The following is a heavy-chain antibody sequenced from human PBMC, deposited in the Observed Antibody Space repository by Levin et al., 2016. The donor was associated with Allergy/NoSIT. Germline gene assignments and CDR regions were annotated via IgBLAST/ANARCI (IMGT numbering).Heavy chain of an antibody. CDR1: GGTFSSYT. V-gene: IGHV1-69*02. Sequence: SVKVSCKASGGTFSSYTISWVRQAPGQGLEWMGRIIPILGIANYAQKFQGRVTITADKSTSTAYMELSSLRSEDTAVYYCARSYSSGYRTLDYWGQGTLVTVSS. CDR2: IIPILGIA. D-gene: IGHD3-22*01. CDR3: ARSYSSGYRTLDY. J-gene: IGHJ4*02.